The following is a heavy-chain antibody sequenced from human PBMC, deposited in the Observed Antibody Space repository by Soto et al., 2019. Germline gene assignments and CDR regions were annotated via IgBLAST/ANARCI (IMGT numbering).Heavy chain of an antibody. D-gene: IGHD6-13*01. CDR2: VFHSGTT. CDR3: ARMGSGSWRGYLDL. V-gene: IGHV4-4*02. J-gene: IGHJ2*01. CDR1: GSFISTTNW. Sequence: QVQLQESGPGLVKPSGTLSLTCVVSGSFISTTNWWNWVRQSPGKGLEWIGEVFHSGTTNYNPSLQSRITMSIDKSTNEFALRLNSVTAAASAVYYCARMGSGSWRGYLDLWGRGALVTVSS.